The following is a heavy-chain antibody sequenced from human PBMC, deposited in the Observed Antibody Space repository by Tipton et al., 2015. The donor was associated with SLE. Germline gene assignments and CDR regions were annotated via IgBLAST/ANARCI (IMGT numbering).Heavy chain of an antibody. V-gene: IGHV4-39*07. D-gene: IGHD1-1*01. CDR2: INHSGST. J-gene: IGHJ4*02. CDR1: GGSISSSSYY. Sequence: TLSLTCTVSGGSISSSSYYWGWIRQPPGKGLEWIGEINHSGSTNYNPSLKSRVTISVDTSKNQFSLKLSSVTAADTAVYYCARDKAGTTGWGQGTLVTVSS. CDR3: ARDKAGTTG.